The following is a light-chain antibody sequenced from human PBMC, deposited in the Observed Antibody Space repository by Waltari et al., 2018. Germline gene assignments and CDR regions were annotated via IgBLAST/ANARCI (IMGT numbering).Light chain of an antibody. CDR1: SSNIGDNH. CDR2: TNN. Sequence: QSVVTQPPSASGTPGQRVTISCSGSSSNIGDNHVYWYQQVPGTAPKLLVHTNNERPSGVPARFTGSKSGTSASLAIYGLRSEDEADYYCASWDDKLNAWVIGGDTRLTVL. CDR3: ASWDDKLNAWV. J-gene: IGLJ3*02. V-gene: IGLV1-47*01.